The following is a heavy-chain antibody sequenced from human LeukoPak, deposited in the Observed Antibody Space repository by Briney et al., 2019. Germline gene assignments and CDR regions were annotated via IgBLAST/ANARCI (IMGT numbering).Heavy chain of an antibody. D-gene: IGHD6-25*01. CDR2: IKQDGSEK. CDR1: GFTFSSYW. CDR3: ARDGDLTPAVPFDY. J-gene: IGHJ4*02. V-gene: IGHV3-7*01. Sequence: PGGSLRLSCAASGFTFSSYWMSWVRQAPGKGLEWVANIKQDGSEKYYVDSVKGRFTISRDNAKNSLYLQMNSLRAEDTAVYYCARDGDLTPAVPFDYWGQGTLVTVSS.